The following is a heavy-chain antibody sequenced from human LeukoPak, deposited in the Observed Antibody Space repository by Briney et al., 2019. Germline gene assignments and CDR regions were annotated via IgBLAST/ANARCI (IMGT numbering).Heavy chain of an antibody. CDR3: ARIPGKRSAEFHS. D-gene: IGHD2-2*01. CDR1: GFNFSIYS. CDR2: ISGTSRTI. V-gene: IGHV3-48*04. J-gene: IGHJ4*02. Sequence: GESLRLSCAASGFNFSIYSMNWVRQAPGKGLEWISYISGTSRTIYYADSVRGRFTISRDNAKNSLYLQMSLLRADDTALYHCARIPGKRSAEFHSWGQGTRVTVSS.